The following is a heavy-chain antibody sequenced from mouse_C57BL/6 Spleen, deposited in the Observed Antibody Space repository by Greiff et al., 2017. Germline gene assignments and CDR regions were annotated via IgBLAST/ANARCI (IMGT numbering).Heavy chain of an antibody. D-gene: IGHD1-1*01. CDR2: INPGSGGT. J-gene: IGHJ4*01. V-gene: IGHV1-54*01. Sequence: VQLQQSGAELVRPGTSVKVSCKASGYAFTNYLLEWVKQRPGQGLEWIGVINPGSGGTNYNEKFKGKATLTADKSSSTAYMQLSSLTSEDSAVYFCARSSSHYYGSSPFYYAMDYWGQGTSVTVSS. CDR3: ARSSSHYYGSSPFYYAMDY. CDR1: GYAFTNYL.